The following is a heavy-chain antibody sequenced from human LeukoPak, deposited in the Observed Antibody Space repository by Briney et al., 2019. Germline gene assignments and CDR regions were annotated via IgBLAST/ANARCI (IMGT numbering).Heavy chain of an antibody. V-gene: IGHV4-4*07. CDR2: IYTSGST. D-gene: IGHD6-13*01. CDR1: GSSISSYY. Sequence: PSETLSLTCTVSGSSISSYYWSWIRQPAGKGLEWIGRIYTSGSTNYNPSLKSRVTISVDTSKNQFSLKLSSVTAADTAVYYCAILQQLGGYAFDIWGQGTMVTVSS. J-gene: IGHJ3*02. CDR3: AILQQLGGYAFDI.